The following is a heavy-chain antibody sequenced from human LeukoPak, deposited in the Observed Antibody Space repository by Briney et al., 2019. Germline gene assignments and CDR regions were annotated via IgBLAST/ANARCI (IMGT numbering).Heavy chain of an antibody. D-gene: IGHD5-18*01. CDR2: ISYTGST. Sequence: SETLSLTCTVSGGYISSSSYYWGSIRQPPGKGLEWIGSISYTGSTYYNPSLKSRVSISADTSKNQFSLKLSSVTAADTAISYCARSFRYSYGLPFDYWGQGNLVTVSS. CDR1: GGYISSSSYY. J-gene: IGHJ4*02. CDR3: ARSFRYSYGLPFDY. V-gene: IGHV4-39*01.